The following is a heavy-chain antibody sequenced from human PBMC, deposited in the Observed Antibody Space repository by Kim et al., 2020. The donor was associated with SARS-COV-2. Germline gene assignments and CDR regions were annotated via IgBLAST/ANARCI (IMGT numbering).Heavy chain of an antibody. CDR2: IYYSGST. CDR1: GGSISSGGYY. CDR3: ARVPTPLPNTITMVRGVIIYAFDI. D-gene: IGHD3-10*01. J-gene: IGHJ3*02. Sequence: SETLSLTCTVSGGSISSGGYYWSWIRQHPGKGLEWIGYIYYSGSTYYNPSLKSRVTISVDTSKNQFSLKLSSVTAADTAVYYCARVPTPLPNTITMVRGVIIYAFDIWGQGTMVTVSS. V-gene: IGHV4-31*03.